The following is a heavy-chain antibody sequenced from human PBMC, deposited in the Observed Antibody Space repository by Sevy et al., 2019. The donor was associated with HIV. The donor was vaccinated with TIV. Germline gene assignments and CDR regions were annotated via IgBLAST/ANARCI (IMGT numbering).Heavy chain of an antibody. V-gene: IGHV3-23*01. CDR2: ISGGGGGT. J-gene: IGHJ2*01. D-gene: IGHD6-13*01. CDR3: AKHYIHDIADGWYFDL. Sequence: GGFLRLSCAASGFTFNNYAMSWVRQAPGKGLEGKGLEWVSTISGGGGGTYYADSVRGRFTISRDNSKNTLYLQVNSLRVEDTAGYYCAKHYIHDIADGWYFDLWGRGTLVTVSS. CDR1: GFTFNNYA.